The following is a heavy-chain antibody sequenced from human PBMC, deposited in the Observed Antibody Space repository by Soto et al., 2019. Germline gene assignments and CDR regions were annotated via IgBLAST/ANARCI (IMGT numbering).Heavy chain of an antibody. J-gene: IGHJ4*02. CDR1: GGTFSSYA. D-gene: IGHD6-19*01. Sequence: QVQLVQSGAEVKKPGSSVKVSCKASGGTFSSYAISWVRQAPGQGLEWMGGSIPIFGTANYAQKFQGRVTITADESTSKAYMEMSSLRSEDTAVYYCERDYSSGWYGDSFDSWGQGTLVTVSS. V-gene: IGHV1-69*12. CDR3: ERDYSSGWYGDSFDS. CDR2: SIPIFGTA.